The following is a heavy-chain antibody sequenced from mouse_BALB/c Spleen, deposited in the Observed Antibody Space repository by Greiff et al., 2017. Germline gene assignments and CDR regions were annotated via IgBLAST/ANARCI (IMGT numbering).Heavy chain of an antibody. D-gene: IGHD1-1*01. V-gene: IGHV5-6-5*01. CDR2: ISSGGST. J-gene: IGHJ2*01. CDR1: GFTFSSYA. Sequence: DVMLVESGGGLVKPGGSLKLSCAASGFTFSSYAMSWVRQTPEKRLEWVASISSGGSTYYPDSVKGRFTISRDNARNILYLQMSSLRSEDTAMYYCARTYYYGSSYVDYWGQGTTLTVSS. CDR3: ARTYYYGSSYVDY.